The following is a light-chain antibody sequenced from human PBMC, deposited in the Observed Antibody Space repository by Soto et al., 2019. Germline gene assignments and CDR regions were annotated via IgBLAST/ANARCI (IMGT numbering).Light chain of an antibody. CDR2: AEF. J-gene: IGKJ1*01. CDR3: QQSYSTPRT. Sequence: DIQMTQSPSSLSASVGDRVTITCRSSQSISTYLNWYQQKPGKAPKFLISAEFTLQSGVPSRFSGSGSGTDFTLTISSLQPEDFATYYCQQSYSTPRTFGQGTKVDVK. CDR1: QSISTY. V-gene: IGKV1-39*01.